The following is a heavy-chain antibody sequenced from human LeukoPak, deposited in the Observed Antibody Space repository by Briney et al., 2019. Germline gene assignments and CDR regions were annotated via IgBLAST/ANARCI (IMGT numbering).Heavy chain of an antibody. J-gene: IGHJ4*02. D-gene: IGHD3-16*02. V-gene: IGHV4-34*01. Sequence: SETLSLTCAVYGGSFSGYYWSWLRQPPGKGLEWIGEINHSGSTNYNPSLKSRVTISVDTSKNQFSLKLSSVTAADTAVYYCARGYRLNWRPNSRGYFDYWGEGTLGTLSS. CDR2: INHSGST. CDR3: ARGYRLNWRPNSRGYFDY. CDR1: GGSFSGYY.